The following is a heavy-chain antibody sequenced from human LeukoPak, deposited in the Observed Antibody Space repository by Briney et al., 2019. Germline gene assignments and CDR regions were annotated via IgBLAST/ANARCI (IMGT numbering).Heavy chain of an antibody. J-gene: IGHJ6*03. CDR3: ARDLGAVNWNYVTFLGGRYMDV. Sequence: GGSLRLSCAASGFTFSSYWMSWVRQAPGKGLEWVANIKQDGSEKYYVDSVKGRFTISRDNAKNSLYLQMNSLRAEDTAVYYCARDLGAVNWNYVTFLGGRYMDVWGKGTTVTVSS. CDR1: GFTFSSYW. D-gene: IGHD1-7*01. CDR2: IKQDGSEK. V-gene: IGHV3-7*01.